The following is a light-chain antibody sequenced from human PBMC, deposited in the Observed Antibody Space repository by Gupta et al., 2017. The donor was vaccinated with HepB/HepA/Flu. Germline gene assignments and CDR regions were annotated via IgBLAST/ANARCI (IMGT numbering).Light chain of an antibody. CDR3: QQSSSALT. Sequence: DIQMTQSPSSLSASVGDRVTITCRASQSISSYLNWYQQKPVKAPKLLIYAASSLQSGVPSRSSATGSVTDFTLTISRRQPQDFAICYWQQSSSALTFRGGARVGIK. CDR1: QSISSY. J-gene: IGKJ4*01. CDR2: AAS. V-gene: IGKV1-39*01.